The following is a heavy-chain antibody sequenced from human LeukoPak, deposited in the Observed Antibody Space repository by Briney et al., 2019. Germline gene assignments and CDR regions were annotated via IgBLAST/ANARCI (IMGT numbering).Heavy chain of an antibody. CDR2: IYHTGST. Sequence: PSETLSLTCTVSGGSISSYYWSWIRQPPGEGLEWIGYIYHTGSTNYNPSLKSRVTISIATSKNQFSLKVNSVTAADTAVYYCARYRASGNYKWFDPWGQGTLVTVSS. CDR3: ARYRASGNYKWFDP. V-gene: IGHV4-59*01. D-gene: IGHD3-10*01. J-gene: IGHJ5*02. CDR1: GGSISSYY.